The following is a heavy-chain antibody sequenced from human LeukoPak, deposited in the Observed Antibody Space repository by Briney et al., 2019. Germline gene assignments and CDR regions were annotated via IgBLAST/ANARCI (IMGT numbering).Heavy chain of an antibody. Sequence: PGRSLRLSCAASGFTFSSYGMHWVRQAPGKGLEWVAVISYDGSNKYYADSVKGRFTISRDNSKNTLYLQMNSLRAEDTAVYYCARDYGGKDAFDYWGQGTLVTVSS. J-gene: IGHJ4*02. CDR1: GFTFSSYG. D-gene: IGHD4-23*01. CDR3: ARDYGGKDAFDY. V-gene: IGHV3-30*03. CDR2: ISYDGSNK.